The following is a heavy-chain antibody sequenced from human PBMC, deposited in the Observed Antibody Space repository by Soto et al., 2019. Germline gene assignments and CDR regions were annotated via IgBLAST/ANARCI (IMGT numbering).Heavy chain of an antibody. CDR2: IIPIFGTA. Sequence: QVQLVQSGAEVKKPGSSVKVSCKASGGTFSSYSINWVRQAPGQGLEWMGEIIPIFGTANYAQKFQGRVTITADESTSTDYMELSSLRSEDTDVYYCARDGGRHSGGIDYWGQGTLVTVSS. V-gene: IGHV1-69*01. CDR1: GGTFSSYS. D-gene: IGHD1-26*01. CDR3: ARDGGRHSGGIDY. J-gene: IGHJ4*02.